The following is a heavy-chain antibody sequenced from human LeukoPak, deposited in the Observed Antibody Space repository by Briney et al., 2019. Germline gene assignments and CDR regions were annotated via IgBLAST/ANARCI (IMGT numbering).Heavy chain of an antibody. CDR1: GYTFTGYY. Sequence: ASVKVSCKASGYTFTGYYVHWVRQAPGQGLEWMGRINPNSGGTNYAQKFQGRVTMTRDASISTAYMELSRLRSDDTAVYYCARHDLYDRGDWGQGTLVTVSS. J-gene: IGHJ4*02. CDR3: ARHDLYDRGD. D-gene: IGHD2/OR15-2a*01. CDR2: INPNSGGT. V-gene: IGHV1-2*06.